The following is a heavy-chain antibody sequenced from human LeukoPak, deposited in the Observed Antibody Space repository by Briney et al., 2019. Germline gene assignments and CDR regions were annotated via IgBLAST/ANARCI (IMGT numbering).Heavy chain of an antibody. J-gene: IGHJ4*02. CDR3: ARGAGYSGTED. CDR2: ITWNSGNI. Sequence: GGSLRLSCAASGFTCDDYGMHWVRQGPGRGLEWVLGITWNSGNIGYADSVKGRFTISRDNAKNSLYLQMNSLRAEDTAVYYRARGAGYSGTEDWGQGTLVTVSS. V-gene: IGHV3-9*01. CDR1: GFTCDDYG. D-gene: IGHD1-26*01.